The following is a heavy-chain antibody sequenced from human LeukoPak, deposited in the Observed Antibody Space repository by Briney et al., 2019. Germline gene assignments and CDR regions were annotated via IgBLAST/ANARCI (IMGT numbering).Heavy chain of an antibody. CDR1: GYSISSGYY. V-gene: IGHV4-38-2*02. D-gene: IGHD3-22*01. Sequence: PSETLSLTCTVSGYSISSGYYWGWIRQPPGKGLEWIGSIYHSGSTYYSTSLKSRVTISVGTSKNQFSLKLSSVTAADTAVYYCARIYDSSGYYLYYFDYWGQGTLVTVSS. J-gene: IGHJ4*02. CDR3: ARIYDSSGYYLYYFDY. CDR2: IYHSGST.